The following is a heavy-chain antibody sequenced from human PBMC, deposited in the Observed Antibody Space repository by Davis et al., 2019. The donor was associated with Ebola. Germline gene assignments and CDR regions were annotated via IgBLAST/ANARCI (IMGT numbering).Heavy chain of an antibody. CDR1: GFTFSSYA. CDR3: VKDSSNIWFDI. CDR2: ISSLTYST. D-gene: IGHD2/OR15-2a*01. Sequence: GGSLRLSCAASGFTFSSYAMHWVRQAPGRGLEWVSAISSLTYSTYYADSVKGRFAISRDNSRGTLYLQMNSLRVEDTAIYYCVKDSSNIWFDIWGQGTLVTVSS. J-gene: IGHJ3*02. V-gene: IGHV3-23*01.